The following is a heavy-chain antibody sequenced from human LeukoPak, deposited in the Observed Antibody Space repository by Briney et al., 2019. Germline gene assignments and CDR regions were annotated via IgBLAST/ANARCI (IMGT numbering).Heavy chain of an antibody. J-gene: IGHJ6*03. CDR1: GFTFSSYG. V-gene: IGHV3-30*18. CDR2: ISYDGSNK. Sequence: GGSLRLSCAASGFTFSSYGMHWVRRAPGKGLEWVAVISYDGSNKYYADSVKGRFSISRDNSKNTLYLQMNSLRAEDTAVYYCAKMRGYSSSWYLNYYYYYMDVWGKGTTVTVSS. D-gene: IGHD6-13*01. CDR3: AKMRGYSSSWYLNYYYYYMDV.